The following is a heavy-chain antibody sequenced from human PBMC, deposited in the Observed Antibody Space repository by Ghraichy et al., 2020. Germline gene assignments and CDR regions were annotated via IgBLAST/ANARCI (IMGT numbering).Heavy chain of an antibody. CDR3: ARGDLRVTIFGKSDYYYYGMDV. V-gene: IGHV3-33*01. CDR2: IWYDGSNK. CDR1: GFTFSSYG. Sequence: GGSLRLSCAASGFTFSSYGMHWVRQAPGKGLEWVAVIWYDGSNKYYADSVKGRFTISRDNSKNTLYLQMNSLRAEDTAVYYCARGDLRVTIFGKSDYYYYGMDVWGQGTTVTVSS. J-gene: IGHJ6*02. D-gene: IGHD3-3*01.